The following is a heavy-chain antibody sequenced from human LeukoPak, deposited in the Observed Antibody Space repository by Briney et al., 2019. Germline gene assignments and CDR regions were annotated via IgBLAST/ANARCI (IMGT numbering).Heavy chain of an antibody. Sequence: SQTLSLTCTVSGGSISSGGYYWSWIRQHPGKGLEWLGYIYYSGSTYYNPSLRSRVTMSVDTSKNQFSLKLSSVTAADTAVYYCARGFYSSGYFDYWGQGTLVTVSS. D-gene: IGHD3-22*01. V-gene: IGHV4-31*03. CDR3: ARGFYSSGYFDY. CDR1: GGSISSGGYY. CDR2: IYYSGST. J-gene: IGHJ4*02.